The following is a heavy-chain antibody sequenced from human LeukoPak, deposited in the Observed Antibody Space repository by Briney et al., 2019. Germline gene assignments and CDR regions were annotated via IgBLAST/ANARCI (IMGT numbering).Heavy chain of an antibody. D-gene: IGHD1-20*01. CDR1: GFTFSSYG. J-gene: IGHJ3*02. Sequence: GRSLRLSCAASGFTFSSYGMHWVRQAPGKGLEWVAVIWYDGSNKYYADSVKGRFTISRDNSKNTLYLQMNSLRADDTAVYYCAREGYDLGAFDIWGQGTMVTVSS. CDR2: IWYDGSNK. CDR3: AREGYDLGAFDI. V-gene: IGHV3-33*01.